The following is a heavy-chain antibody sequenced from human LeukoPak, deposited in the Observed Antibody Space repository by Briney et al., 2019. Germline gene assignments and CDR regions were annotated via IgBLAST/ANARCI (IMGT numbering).Heavy chain of an antibody. CDR2: INAGNGNT. D-gene: IGHD2-21*02. Sequence: ASVKVSCKASGYTFTNYAMHWVRQAPGHRLEWMGSINAGNGNTKYSQKFQGRVTITRDTSASTAYMELSSLRSEDTAVYYCVSEGTYCGGDCYSFESGYFDYWGQGTLVTVSS. CDR3: VSEGTYCGGDCYSFESGYFDY. J-gene: IGHJ4*02. CDR1: GYTFTNYA. V-gene: IGHV1-3*01.